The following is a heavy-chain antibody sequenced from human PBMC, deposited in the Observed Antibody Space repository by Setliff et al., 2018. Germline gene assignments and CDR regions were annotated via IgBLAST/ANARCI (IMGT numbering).Heavy chain of an antibody. Sequence: GGSLRLSCAASGFHFNSYGMHWVRQAPGKGLEWVAFIRFDGSNKNYEDSVKGRFTISRDNSKNTLYLQMNNLRGDDTAVYYCAKERTMAVSSIPDYWGQGVLVTVS. CDR2: IRFDGSNK. J-gene: IGHJ4*02. D-gene: IGHD2-21*02. CDR3: AKERTMAVSSIPDY. V-gene: IGHV3-30*02. CDR1: GFHFNSYG.